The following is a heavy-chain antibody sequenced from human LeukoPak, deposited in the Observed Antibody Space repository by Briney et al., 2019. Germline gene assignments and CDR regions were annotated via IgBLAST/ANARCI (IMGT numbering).Heavy chain of an antibody. CDR3: ARDNSVGDNAWWFDP. CDR1: GYTFTNYY. V-gene: IGHV1-46*01. CDR2: INPTGGST. Sequence: ASVKVSCKASGYTFTNYYMHWVRQAPGQGREWMGLINPTGGSTGYAQKFQGRVTMTRDMSTSTDYTELSSLRSEDTAIYYCARDNSVGDNAWWFDPWGQGTLVTVSS. J-gene: IGHJ5*02. D-gene: IGHD1-26*01.